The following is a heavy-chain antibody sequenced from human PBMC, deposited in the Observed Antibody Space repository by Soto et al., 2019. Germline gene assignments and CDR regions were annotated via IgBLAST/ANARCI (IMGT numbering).Heavy chain of an antibody. CDR3: ARDNSGIEYGDFDY. Sequence: QVQLVQSGAEVKKPGASVKVSCKASRYTFTGYYLHWVRQAPGQGLEWMGWINPKTGDTTYAQKFQGRVTLTRDTSISTAYMELGMLGSDDTAVYYCARDNSGIEYGDFDYWGQGTLVTVSS. CDR2: INPKTGDT. V-gene: IGHV1-2*02. J-gene: IGHJ4*02. D-gene: IGHD1-26*01. CDR1: RYTFTGYY.